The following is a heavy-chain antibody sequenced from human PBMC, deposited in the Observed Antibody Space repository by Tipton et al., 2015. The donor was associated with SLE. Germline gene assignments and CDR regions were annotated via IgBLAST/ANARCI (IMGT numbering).Heavy chain of an antibody. J-gene: IGHJ4*02. CDR3: ASALIASAGKDY. V-gene: IGHV1-18*01. CDR1: GYTFNSYG. D-gene: IGHD6-13*01. Sequence: QSGAEVKKPGASVKVSGKASGYTFNSYGISWERQAPGQELEWMGWISADNGNTNYAQKLQGRVTMTTATSTSTAYMELRSLRSDDTAVYYGASALIASAGKDYWGQGTLVTVSS. CDR2: ISADNGNT.